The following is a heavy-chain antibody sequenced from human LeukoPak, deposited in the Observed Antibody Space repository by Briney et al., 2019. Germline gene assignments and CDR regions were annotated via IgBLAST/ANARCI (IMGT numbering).Heavy chain of an antibody. V-gene: IGHV1-2*02. D-gene: IGHD1-26*01. CDR3: ASAVVGATLPHDAFDI. Sequence: ASVTVSCKASGYTFTGYYMHWVRQAPGQGVEWMGWINPNSGGTNYAQKFQGRVTMTRDTSISTAYMELSRLRSDDTAVYYCASAVVGATLPHDAFDIWGQGTMVTVSS. CDR2: INPNSGGT. J-gene: IGHJ3*02. CDR1: GYTFTGYY.